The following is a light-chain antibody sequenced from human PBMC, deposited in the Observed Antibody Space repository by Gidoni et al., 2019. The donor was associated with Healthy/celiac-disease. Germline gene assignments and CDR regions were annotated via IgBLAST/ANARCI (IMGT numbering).Light chain of an antibody. CDR1: QSVSSSY. CDR2: GGY. V-gene: IGKV3-20*01. CDR3: QQSGVT. J-gene: IGKJ3*01. Sequence: EIVLTQSPGTLSLSPGERPTLSCRASQSVSSSYLAWYQQKPGQAPSLLIYGGYSRATGIPDRFRGSGSGTDFTLTISRLEPEDVAVYYCQQSGVTFSPGTKVDIK.